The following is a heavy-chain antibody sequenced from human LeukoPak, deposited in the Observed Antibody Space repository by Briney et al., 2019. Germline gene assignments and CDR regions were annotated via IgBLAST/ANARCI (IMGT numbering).Heavy chain of an antibody. D-gene: IGHD3-22*01. CDR3: AVYYYDSSGYEH. Sequence: ASVKVSCKASGYTFTSYAMHWVRQAPGQRLEWMGWINAGNGNTKYSQKFQGRVTITRDTSASTAYMELSSLRSEDMAVYYCAVYYYDSSGYEHWGQGTLVTVSS. V-gene: IGHV1-3*01. J-gene: IGHJ1*01. CDR2: INAGNGNT. CDR1: GYTFTSYA.